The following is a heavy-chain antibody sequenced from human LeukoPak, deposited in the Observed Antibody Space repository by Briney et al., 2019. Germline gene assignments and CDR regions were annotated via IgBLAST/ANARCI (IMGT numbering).Heavy chain of an antibody. CDR3: ARVGYCSSTSCYTAYFYYYYGMDV. J-gene: IGHJ6*02. Sequence: ASVKVSCKASGYTFTGYYMHWVRQAPGQGLEWMGWINPNSGGTNYAQKLQGRVTITADKSTSTAYMELSSLRSEDTAVYYCARVGYCSSTSCYTAYFYYYYGMDVWGQGTTVTVSS. D-gene: IGHD2-2*02. CDR2: INPNSGGT. V-gene: IGHV1-2*02. CDR1: GYTFTGYY.